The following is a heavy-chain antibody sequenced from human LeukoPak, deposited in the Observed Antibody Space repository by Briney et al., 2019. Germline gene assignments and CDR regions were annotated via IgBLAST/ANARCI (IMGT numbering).Heavy chain of an antibody. CDR1: GGSISPYY. CDR2: IHYNGRT. D-gene: IGHD6-19*01. J-gene: IGHJ4*02. Sequence: SETLSLTCTVSGGSISPYYWGWIRQPPGKGLEWIGFIHYNGRTSYNASLKSRVTISVDTSGNQLSLKVSSVTGADTAVYYCARYLTSGLDYWGQGTLVIVSS. CDR3: ARYLTSGLDY. V-gene: IGHV4-59*01.